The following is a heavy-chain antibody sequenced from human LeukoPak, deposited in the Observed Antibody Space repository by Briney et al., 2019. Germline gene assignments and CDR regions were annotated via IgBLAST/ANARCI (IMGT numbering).Heavy chain of an antibody. J-gene: IGHJ6*02. Sequence: GGSLRLSCAASRFIFSNYGIHWVRQAPGKGLGWVAVISYDGSNKYYADSVKGRFTISRDNSKNTVYLQMNSLRPEDTAVYYCAKASGPFSYSYYGIDVWGQGTTVTVS. CDR3: AKASGPFSYSYYGIDV. CDR1: RFIFSNYG. V-gene: IGHV3-30*18. CDR2: ISYDGSNK.